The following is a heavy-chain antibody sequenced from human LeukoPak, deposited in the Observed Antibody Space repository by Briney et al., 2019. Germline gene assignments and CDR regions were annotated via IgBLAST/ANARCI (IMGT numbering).Heavy chain of an antibody. CDR1: GSTFSSYD. CDR3: ARDRHSDDAFDI. J-gene: IGHJ3*02. D-gene: IGHD3-10*01. V-gene: IGHV3-13*01. Sequence: GGSLRLSCAASGSTFSSYDMHWDRQATGKGLEWVSAIGTAGDTYYPGSVKGRFTISRENAKNSLYLQMNSLRAGDTAVYYCARDRHSDDAFDIWGQGTMVTVSS. CDR2: IGTAGDT.